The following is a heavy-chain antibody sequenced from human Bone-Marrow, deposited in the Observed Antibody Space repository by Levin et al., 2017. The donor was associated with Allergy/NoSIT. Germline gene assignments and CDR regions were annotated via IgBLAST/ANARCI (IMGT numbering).Heavy chain of an antibody. CDR2: ISWGGGSII. V-gene: IGHV3-9*01. CDR3: VKDNGYGVVAGMWNWFDP. D-gene: IGHD6-19*01. Sequence: GGSLRLSCAASGFTFEDYAMNWVRQAPGKGLEWVAGISWGGGSIINYADSVKGRFTISRDNAQSSLYLQMNSLRVEDTALYYCVKDNGYGVVAGMWNWFDPWAQGTQITVSS. J-gene: IGHJ5*02. CDR1: GFTFEDYA.